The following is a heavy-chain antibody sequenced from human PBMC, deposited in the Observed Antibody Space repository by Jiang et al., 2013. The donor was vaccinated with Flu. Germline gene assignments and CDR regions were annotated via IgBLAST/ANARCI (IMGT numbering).Heavy chain of an antibody. CDR2: IDWDDDE. J-gene: IGHJ4*02. CDR3: ARGMGYYFDY. D-gene: IGHD2-8*01. V-gene: IGHV2-70*13. Sequence: VSWIRQPPGKALEWLAHIDWDDDENYSTSLQTRLSISKDTDENKVVLTMSDMDPVDTATYYCARGMGYYFDYWGQGTLVTVSS.